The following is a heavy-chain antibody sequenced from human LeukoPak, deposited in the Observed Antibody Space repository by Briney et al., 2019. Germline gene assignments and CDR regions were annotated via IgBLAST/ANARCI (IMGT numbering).Heavy chain of an antibody. V-gene: IGHV1-2*02. D-gene: IGHD3-10*01. CDR3: AREIRRYYGSGSNAFDI. CDR2: INPNSGGT. CDR1: GYTFTGYY. J-gene: IGHJ3*02. Sequence: ASVKVSCKASGYTFTGYYMHWVRQAPGQGLEWMGWINPNSGGTNYAQKFQGRVTMTRDTSISTAYMELSRLRSDDTAVYYCAREIRRYYGSGSNAFDIWGQGTMVTVSS.